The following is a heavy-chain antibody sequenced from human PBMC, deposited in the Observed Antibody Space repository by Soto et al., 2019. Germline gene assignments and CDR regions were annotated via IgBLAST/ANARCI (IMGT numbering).Heavy chain of an antibody. CDR2: INTNTGNP. CDR3: ARDLSRYYDFWSGYYQHYYYGMDV. J-gene: IGHJ6*02. CDR1: GYTFTSYA. V-gene: IGHV7-4-1*01. Sequence: ASVKVSCKASGYTFTSYAMNWVRQAPGQGLEWMGWINTNTGNPTYAQGFTGRFVFSLDTSVSTAYLQICSLKAEDTAVYYCARDLSRYYDFWSGYYQHYYYGMDVWGQGTTVTVSS. D-gene: IGHD3-3*01.